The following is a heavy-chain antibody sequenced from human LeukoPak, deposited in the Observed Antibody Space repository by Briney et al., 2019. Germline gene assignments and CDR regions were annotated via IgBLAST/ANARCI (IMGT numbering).Heavy chain of an antibody. Sequence: SETLSLTCTVSGGSIRTYYWSWIRQPPGKGLEWIGYIYYSGSTNYNPSLKSRVTISVDTSKNQFSLTLSSVTAAGTAVYYCAGHQRFGSGWRYWGQGTLVTVCS. V-gene: IGHV4-59*08. D-gene: IGHD6-19*01. CDR1: GGSIRTYY. CDR3: AGHQRFGSGWRY. J-gene: IGHJ4*02. CDR2: IYYSGST.